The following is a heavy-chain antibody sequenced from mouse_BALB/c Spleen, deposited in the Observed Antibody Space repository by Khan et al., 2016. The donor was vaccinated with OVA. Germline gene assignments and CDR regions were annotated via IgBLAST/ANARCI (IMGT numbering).Heavy chain of an antibody. Sequence: DLVKPGASVKLSCKASGYTFTSYWINWIKQRPGQGLEWIGRIGPGSSNTYYNDMFKDKATLTVDTSSNTAYIQLSSLSSEDSAVYFSAMEIYSSRSYYAMDYWGQGTSVTVSA. J-gene: IGHJ4*01. D-gene: IGHD2-1*01. CDR3: AMEIYSSRSYYAMDY. V-gene: IGHV1S41*01. CDR1: GYTFTSYW. CDR2: IGPGSSNT.